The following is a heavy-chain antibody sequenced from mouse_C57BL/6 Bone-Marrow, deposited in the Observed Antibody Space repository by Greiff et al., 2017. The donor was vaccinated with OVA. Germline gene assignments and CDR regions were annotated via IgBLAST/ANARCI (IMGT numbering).Heavy chain of an antibody. V-gene: IGHV1-55*01. D-gene: IGHD2-4*01. CDR3: ARHDYSWFAY. Sequence: VQLQQPGAELVKPGASVKMSCKASGYTFTSYWITWVKQRPGKGLEWIGDIYPGSGSTNYNEKFKSKATLTVDTSSSTAYMQLSSLTSEDAAVYYCARHDYSWFAYWGQGTLVTVSA. CDR1: GYTFTSYW. CDR2: IYPGSGST. J-gene: IGHJ3*01.